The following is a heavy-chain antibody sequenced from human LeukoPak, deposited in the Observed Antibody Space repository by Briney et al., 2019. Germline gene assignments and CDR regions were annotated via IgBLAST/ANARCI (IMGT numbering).Heavy chain of an antibody. J-gene: IGHJ6*02. CDR3: ARGSFWSVNGGMDV. CDR2: MNPKSGNT. Sequence: ASVKVSCKASGYTFTSYDINWVRQATGQGLEWMGWMNPKSGNTGYAQKFQGRVTMTRNTSISTAYMELGSLRSEDTAVYYCARGSFWSVNGGMDVWGQGTTVTVSS. CDR1: GYTFTSYD. V-gene: IGHV1-8*01. D-gene: IGHD3-3*01.